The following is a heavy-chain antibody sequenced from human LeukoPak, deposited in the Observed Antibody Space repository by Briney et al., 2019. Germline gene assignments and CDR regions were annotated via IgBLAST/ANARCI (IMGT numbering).Heavy chain of an antibody. CDR3: ARWDCSGGSCYSRYYFDY. J-gene: IGHJ4*02. D-gene: IGHD2-15*01. V-gene: IGHV3-7*01. Sequence: PGGSLRLSCAASGFTFSSYWMGWVRQAPGKGLEWVANIKQDGSEKYYVDSVKGRFTISRDNAKNSLYLQMNSLRAEDTAVYYCARWDCSGGSCYSRYYFDYWGQGTLVTVSS. CDR1: GFTFSSYW. CDR2: IKQDGSEK.